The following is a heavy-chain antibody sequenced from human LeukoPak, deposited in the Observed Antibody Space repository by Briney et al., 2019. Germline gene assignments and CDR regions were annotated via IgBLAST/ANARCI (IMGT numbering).Heavy chain of an antibody. CDR3: AKGPQLYSGYHPGY. J-gene: IGHJ4*02. D-gene: IGHD3-22*01. V-gene: IGHV3-23*01. CDR2: ITGSDDET. Sequence: GGSLSLSCVASGFTFSSAAMTWVRQAPGEGLEWISTITGSDDETYYANSVRGRLTISRDSSTNTVHLQMNSLRVDDTAIYYCAKGPQLYSGYHPGYWGQGTLVTVSS. CDR1: GFTFSSAA.